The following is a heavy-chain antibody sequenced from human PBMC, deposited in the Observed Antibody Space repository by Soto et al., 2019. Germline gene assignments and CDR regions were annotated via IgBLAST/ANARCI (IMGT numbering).Heavy chain of an antibody. V-gene: IGHV5-51*01. J-gene: IGHJ4*02. Sequence: GESLKISCTGSGYGFTSYWIGWVRQMPGKGLEWMGCIYPGDSDIRYSPSFQGQVTISADKSLSTAYPQWSSLGASDTAMYYCARSSYYDNGGYYFYYFDYWGQGTQVTVS. D-gene: IGHD3-22*01. CDR2: IYPGDSDI. CDR3: ARSSYYDNGGYYFYYFDY. CDR1: GYGFTSYW.